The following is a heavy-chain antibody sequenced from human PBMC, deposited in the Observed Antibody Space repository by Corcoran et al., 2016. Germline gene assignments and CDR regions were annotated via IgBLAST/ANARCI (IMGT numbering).Heavy chain of an antibody. J-gene: IGHJ6*02. D-gene: IGHD2-2*01. CDR3: ARDNGWSCSTTSCHYYYGMDV. CDR1: GFTFSGYW. V-gene: IGHV3-7*03. Sequence: EVQLVESGGGLVQPGGSLRLSCAASGFTFSGYWMSWVRQAPGKGLEWVANIKQDGGEKYYVDSVRGRFTISRDNAKNSLYLKMNSLRAEDTALYYCARDNGWSCSTTSCHYYYGMDVWGQGTTVTVSS. CDR2: IKQDGGEK.